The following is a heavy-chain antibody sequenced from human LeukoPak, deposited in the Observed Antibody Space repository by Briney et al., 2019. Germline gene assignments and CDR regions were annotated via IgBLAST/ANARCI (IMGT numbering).Heavy chain of an antibody. Sequence: SETLSLTCTVSGGSISSGDYYWSWIRQPPGKGLEWIGYIYYSGSTNYNPPLKSRVTISVDTSKNQFSLKLSSVTAADTAVYYCARVGGYRKDWNFDYWGQGTLVTVSS. CDR2: IYYSGST. CDR1: GGSISSGDYY. J-gene: IGHJ4*02. V-gene: IGHV4-61*08. CDR3: ARVGGYRKDWNFDY. D-gene: IGHD5-18*01.